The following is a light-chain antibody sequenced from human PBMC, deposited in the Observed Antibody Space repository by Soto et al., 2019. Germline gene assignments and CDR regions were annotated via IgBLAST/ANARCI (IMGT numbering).Light chain of an antibody. CDR3: QQYGSSPPLT. CDR2: GAS. J-gene: IGKJ4*01. V-gene: IGKV3-20*01. CDR1: QSVPSGY. Sequence: EIVLTQSPGTLSLSPGERATLSCRASQSVPSGYLAWYQQKPGQAPRVLIYGASSRATSIPDRFSGSGSETDFTLTISGLEPEDFAVYYCQQYGSSPPLTFGGGTKVEIK.